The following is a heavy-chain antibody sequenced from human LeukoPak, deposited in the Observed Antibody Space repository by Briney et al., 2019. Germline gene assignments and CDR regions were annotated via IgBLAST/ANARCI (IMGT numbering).Heavy chain of an antibody. D-gene: IGHD1-14*01. V-gene: IGHV4-4*09. Sequence: SETLSLTCNVSGASISDYYWSWVRQSLEKGLEWIASLLFRGTAHYNPSLRSRVAISDDTSNNQFFLRLTSVTTTDTAVYYCARTGRRGYFDFWGRGTLVTVSS. J-gene: IGHJ2*01. CDR1: GASISDYY. CDR3: ARTGRRGYFDF. CDR2: LLFRGTA.